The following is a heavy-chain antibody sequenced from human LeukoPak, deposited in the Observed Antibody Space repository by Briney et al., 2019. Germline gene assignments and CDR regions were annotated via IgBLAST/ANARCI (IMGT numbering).Heavy chain of an antibody. CDR2: ISSSSSYI. Sequence: GGSLRLSCAASGFTFSSYSMDWVRQAPGKGLEWVSSISSSSSYIYYADSVKGRFTISRDNAKNSLYLQMNSLRAEDTAVYYCARGLPVFVVVVAATGEAFDIWGQGTMVTVSS. CDR3: ARGLPVFVVVVAATGEAFDI. J-gene: IGHJ3*02. V-gene: IGHV3-21*01. CDR1: GFTFSSYS. D-gene: IGHD2-15*01.